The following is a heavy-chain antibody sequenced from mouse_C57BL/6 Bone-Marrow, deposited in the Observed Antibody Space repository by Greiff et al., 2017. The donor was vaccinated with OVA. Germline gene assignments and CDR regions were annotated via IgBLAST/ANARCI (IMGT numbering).Heavy chain of an antibody. V-gene: IGHV14-4*01. J-gene: IGHJ2*01. CDR1: GFNIKDDY. CDR3: TSYGNFVY. CDR2: IDPENGDT. D-gene: IGHD2-1*01. Sequence: EVQGVESGAELVRPGASVKLSCTASGFNIKDDYMHWVKQRPEQGLEWIGWIDPENGDTEYASKFQGKATITADTSSNTAYLQLSSLTSEDTAVFYCTSYGNFVYWGPGTTLTVSS.